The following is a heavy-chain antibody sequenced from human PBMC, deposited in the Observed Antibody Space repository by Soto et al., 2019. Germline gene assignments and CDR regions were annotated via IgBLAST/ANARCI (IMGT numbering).Heavy chain of an antibody. CDR3: ARDQVLIGYVDY. J-gene: IGHJ4*02. CDR1: GYTFSSYG. V-gene: IGHV1-18*01. Sequence: ASVKVSCKASGYTFSSYGISWVRQAPGQGLEWMGWISAYNGDNGNTKYAQKFQGRVTMTTDTSTSTAYMELRSLRSDDTAVYCCARDQVLIGYVDYWGQGTLVTVSS. CDR2: ISAYNGDNGNT.